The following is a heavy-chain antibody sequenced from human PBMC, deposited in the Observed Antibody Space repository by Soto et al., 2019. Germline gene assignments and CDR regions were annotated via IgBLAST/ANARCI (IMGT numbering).Heavy chain of an antibody. CDR3: AKIPIVEYSSSIGAFDI. CDR2: ISGSGGST. CDR1: GFTFSSYA. J-gene: IGHJ3*02. V-gene: IGHV3-23*01. Sequence: GGSLRLSCAASGFTFSSYAMSWVRQAPGKGLEWVSAISGSGGSTYYADSVKGRFTISRDNSKNTLYLQMNNLRAEDTAVYYCAKIPIVEYSSSIGAFDIWGHGTMVTVSS. D-gene: IGHD6-6*01.